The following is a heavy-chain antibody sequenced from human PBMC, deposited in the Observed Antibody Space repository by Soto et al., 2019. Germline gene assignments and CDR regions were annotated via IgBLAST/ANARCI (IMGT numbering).Heavy chain of an antibody. J-gene: IGHJ4*02. Sequence: EVQLVESGGGLVQPGGSLRLSCVASGFTFSSYWMSWVRQAPGKGLEWVANIKQDGSEKYYVDSVKGRFTISRDNAKNSLYLQMNNLRAEDTAVYYCARDLASTTIPNYWGQGTLVTVSS. D-gene: IGHD4-17*01. CDR2: IKQDGSEK. CDR3: ARDLASTTIPNY. V-gene: IGHV3-7*04. CDR1: GFTFSSYW.